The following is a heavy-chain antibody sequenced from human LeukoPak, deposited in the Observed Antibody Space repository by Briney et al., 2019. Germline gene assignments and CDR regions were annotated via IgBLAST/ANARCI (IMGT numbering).Heavy chain of an antibody. Sequence: PSETLSLTCTVSGGSISSSSYYWGWIRQPPGKGLEWIGSIYYSGSTYYNPSLKSRVTISVDTSKNQFSLKLSSVTAADTAVYFCARGGYYGSGNDFRFDPWGQGTLVTVSS. V-gene: IGHV4-39*07. CDR2: IYYSGST. CDR3: ARGGYYGSGNDFRFDP. J-gene: IGHJ5*02. D-gene: IGHD3-10*01. CDR1: GGSISSSSYY.